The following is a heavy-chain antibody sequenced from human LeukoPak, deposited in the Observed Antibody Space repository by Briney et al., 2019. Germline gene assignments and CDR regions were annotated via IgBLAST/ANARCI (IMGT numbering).Heavy chain of an antibody. D-gene: IGHD6-19*01. Sequence: SETLSLTCTVSGGSITNYYWSWLRQPPGKGLEWIGYIYYSGSTNYNPSLKSRVTISVDTTKNQFSLSLSSVTAADTAAYYCARATSYTGHLGWWGQETLVTVSS. CDR2: IYYSGST. CDR1: GGSITNYY. CDR3: ARATSYTGHLGW. V-gene: IGHV4-59*08. J-gene: IGHJ4*02.